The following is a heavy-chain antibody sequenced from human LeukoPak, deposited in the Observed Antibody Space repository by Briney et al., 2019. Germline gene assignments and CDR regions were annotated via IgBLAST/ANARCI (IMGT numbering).Heavy chain of an antibody. Sequence: GGSLRLSCAASGFTFRSYAMSWVRQAPGKGLEWASAITGGGGTYYADSVKGRFSISRDNSKNTLYLQMNSLRAEDTAVYYCAKVIALDTSMGIFDYWGQGTLVTVSS. CDR2: ITGGGGT. J-gene: IGHJ4*02. CDR1: GFTFRSYA. CDR3: AKVIALDTSMGIFDY. V-gene: IGHV3-23*01. D-gene: IGHD5-18*01.